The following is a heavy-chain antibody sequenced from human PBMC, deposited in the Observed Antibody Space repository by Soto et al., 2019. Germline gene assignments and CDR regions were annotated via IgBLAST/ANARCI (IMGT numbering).Heavy chain of an antibody. CDR2: INDSGYV. CDR1: VGSFSGYY. Sequence: XGTLALTCAVYVGSFSGYYWNGVRQSQEKGLEWIGEINDSGYVKYNPSLKNRVTMAVDTAKNQFSVTLTSVTAADTAVYFCARGRKKRHFYNYGLDVWGQGTTVTVSS. V-gene: IGHV4-34*01. CDR3: ARGRKKRHFYNYGLDV. J-gene: IGHJ6*02.